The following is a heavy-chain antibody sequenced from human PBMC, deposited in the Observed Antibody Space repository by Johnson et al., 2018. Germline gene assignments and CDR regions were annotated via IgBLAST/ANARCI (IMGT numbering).Heavy chain of an antibody. CDR1: GGSFSGYY. D-gene: IGHD3-16*01. V-gene: IGHV4-34*01. CDR2: INHSGST. CDR3: ARDVGLGSPT. J-gene: IGHJ3*01. Sequence: QVQLQQWGAGLLKPSETLSLTCAVYGGSFSGYYWSWIRQPPGKGLEWIGEINHSGSTNYNPSLKSRVTISVDTSKNSLYLQMNSLRAEDTAVYYCARDVGLGSPTGGQGTMVTVSS.